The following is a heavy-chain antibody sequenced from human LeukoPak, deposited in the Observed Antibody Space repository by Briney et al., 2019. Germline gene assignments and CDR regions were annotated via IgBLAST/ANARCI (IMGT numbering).Heavy chain of an antibody. V-gene: IGHV4-59*01. Sequence: KPSETLSLTCTVSGGSISSYYWSWIRQPPGKGLEWIGYIYYSGSTNYNPSLKSRVTISVDTSKNQFSLKLSSVTAADTAVYYCARDIGVKYQLPTRSYYYYGMDVWGQGTTVTVSS. CDR2: IYYSGST. CDR1: GGSISSYY. J-gene: IGHJ6*02. D-gene: IGHD2-2*01. CDR3: ARDIGVKYQLPTRSYYYYGMDV.